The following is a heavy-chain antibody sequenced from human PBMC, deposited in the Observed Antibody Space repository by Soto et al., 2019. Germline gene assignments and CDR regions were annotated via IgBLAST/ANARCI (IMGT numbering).Heavy chain of an antibody. CDR3: ARGLRYCSSNSCYTRSSNWFDT. V-gene: IGHV4-31*03. J-gene: IGHJ5*02. CDR2: IYYSGST. D-gene: IGHD2-2*02. CDR1: GGSISSGGYY. Sequence: PSETLSLTCTVSGGSISSGGYYWSWIRQHPGKGPEWIGYIYYSGSTYYNPSLKSRVTISVDTSKNQFSLKLSSVTAADTAVYYCARGLRYCSSNSCYTRSSNWFDTWGQGTLVTVSS.